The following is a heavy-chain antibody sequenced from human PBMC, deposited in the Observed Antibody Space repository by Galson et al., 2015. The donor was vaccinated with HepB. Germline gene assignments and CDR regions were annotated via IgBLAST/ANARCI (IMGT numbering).Heavy chain of an antibody. CDR3: ARDQVPSYGVGAEPFDY. Sequence: SLRLSCAASGFTFSSYGMHWVRQAPGKGLEWVAVIWYDGSNKYYADSVKGRFTISRDNSKNTLYLQMNSLRAEDTAVYYCARDQVPSYGVGAEPFDYWGQGTLVTVSS. J-gene: IGHJ4*02. V-gene: IGHV3-33*01. CDR2: IWYDGSNK. CDR1: GFTFSSYG. D-gene: IGHD1-26*01.